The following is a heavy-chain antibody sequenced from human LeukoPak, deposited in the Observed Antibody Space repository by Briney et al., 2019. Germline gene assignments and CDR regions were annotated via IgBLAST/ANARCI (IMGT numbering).Heavy chain of an antibody. CDR2: ISYDGSNK. V-gene: IGHV3-30*18. D-gene: IGHD5-12*01. J-gene: IGHJ4*02. CDR1: GFTFSSYG. Sequence: GRSLRLSCAASGFTFSSYGMHWVRQAPGKGLEWVAVISYDGSNKYYADSVKGRFTISRGNSKNTLYLQMNSLRAEDTAVYYCAKEFGGYDSYFDYWGQGTLVTVSS. CDR3: AKEFGGYDSYFDY.